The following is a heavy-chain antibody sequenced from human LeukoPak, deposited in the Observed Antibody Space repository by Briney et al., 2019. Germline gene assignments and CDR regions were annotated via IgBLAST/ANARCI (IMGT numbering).Heavy chain of an antibody. CDR1: GDSISSYY. D-gene: IGHD3-10*01. J-gene: IGHJ5*02. CDR2: ISYSGST. Sequence: SETLSLTCTVSGDSISSYYWTWIRQPPGKGLEWIGHISYSGSTNYNPSLKSRVTISVDTSKSQFSLKPSSVTAADTAVYYCARVRIIMVRGRPNWFDPWGQGTLVTVSS. CDR3: ARVRIIMVRGRPNWFDP. V-gene: IGHV4-59*01.